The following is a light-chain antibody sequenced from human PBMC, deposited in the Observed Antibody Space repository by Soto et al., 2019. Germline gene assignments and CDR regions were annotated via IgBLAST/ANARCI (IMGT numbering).Light chain of an antibody. CDR1: QSVLYSSNNKNY. V-gene: IGKV4-1*01. Sequence: DIVMTQSPESLAVSLGERATINCKSSQSVLYSSNNKNYLAWYQQKPGQPPKLLIYWASTRESGVPDRFSGSGSGTDFTLTISSLQAEDVAVYYCQQYYSTLFFGGGTKVDIK. CDR3: QQYYSTLF. J-gene: IGKJ4*01. CDR2: WAS.